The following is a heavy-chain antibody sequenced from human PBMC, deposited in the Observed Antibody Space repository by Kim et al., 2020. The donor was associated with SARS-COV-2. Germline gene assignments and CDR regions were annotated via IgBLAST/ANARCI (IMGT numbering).Heavy chain of an antibody. V-gene: IGHV3-53*01. Sequence: GGGSTYYAHSVKVQVTTSEDNPRNTWYLEMNSLRADDPAVYYCARHDWFDPWGQGTLVTVSA. CDR3: ARHDWFDP. CDR2: GGGST. J-gene: IGHJ5*02.